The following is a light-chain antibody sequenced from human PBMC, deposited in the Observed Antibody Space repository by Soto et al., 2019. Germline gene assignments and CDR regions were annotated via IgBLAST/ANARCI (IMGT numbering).Light chain of an antibody. J-gene: IGKJ5*01. V-gene: IGKV3-20*01. CDR2: GAS. CDR1: QSVSSSY. Sequence: EIVFTQSPGTLSLSPGERATLSCRASQSVSSSYLAWYQQKPGQAPRLLIYGASSRATGIPDRFSGSGSGTXFTLTISRLEPEDFAVYYCQQYGSSPPRTFG. CDR3: QQYGSSPPRT.